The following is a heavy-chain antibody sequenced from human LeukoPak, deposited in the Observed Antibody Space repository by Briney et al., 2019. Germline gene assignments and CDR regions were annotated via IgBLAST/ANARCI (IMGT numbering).Heavy chain of an antibody. CDR1: GGTFSSYA. D-gene: IGHD5-12*01. CDR3: ARADIVATGGLGYYYYYMGV. V-gene: IGHV1-69*13. Sequence: SVKVSCKASGGTFSSYAISWVRQAPGQGLEWMGGIIPIFGTANYAQKFQGRVTITADESTSTAYVELSSLRSEDTAVYYCARADIVATGGLGYYYYYMGVWGKGTTVTVSS. CDR2: IIPIFGTA. J-gene: IGHJ6*03.